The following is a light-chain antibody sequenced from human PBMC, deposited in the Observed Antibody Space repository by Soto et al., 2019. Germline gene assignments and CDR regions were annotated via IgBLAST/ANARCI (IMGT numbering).Light chain of an antibody. J-gene: IGLJ2*01. CDR1: SGSVSTNYY. CDR3: VLYMGSGISV. V-gene: IGLV8-61*01. CDR2: NTN. Sequence: QAVVTQETSFSVSPGGTVTFTCGLSSGSVSTNYYPSWYQQAPGQAPRTLIYNTNTRSSGVPYRFSGSILGNKAALSITGAQTDDESDYYCVLYMGSGISVFGGGTKLTVL.